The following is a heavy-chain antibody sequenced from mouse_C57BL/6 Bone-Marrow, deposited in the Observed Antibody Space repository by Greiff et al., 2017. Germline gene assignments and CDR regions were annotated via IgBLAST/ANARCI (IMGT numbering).Heavy chain of an antibody. D-gene: IGHD2-4*01. CDR3: ARNYDYGVWDY. CDR2: IHPNSGST. V-gene: IGHV1-64*01. J-gene: IGHJ2*01. Sequence: KQRPGQGLEWIGMIHPNSGSTNYNEKFKSKATLTVDKSSSTAYMQLSSLTSEDSAVYYCARNYDYGVWDYWGQGTTLTVSS.